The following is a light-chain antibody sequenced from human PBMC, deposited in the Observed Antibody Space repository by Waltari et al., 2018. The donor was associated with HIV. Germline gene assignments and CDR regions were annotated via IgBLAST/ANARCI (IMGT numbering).Light chain of an antibody. CDR2: EVS. CDR3: KQSKGHPYT. Sequence: IVMTQTPLTLSVTPGQPPSISFKSSQSHLHSDRTPYLYWHQQKPGRPPKLLMYEVSNRVTGVPERFSGSGSGTDFTLKINRVEAEDVGTYYCKQSKGHPYTFGQGTKLEIK. J-gene: IGKJ2*01. V-gene: IGKV2D-29*01. CDR1: QSHLHSDRTPY.